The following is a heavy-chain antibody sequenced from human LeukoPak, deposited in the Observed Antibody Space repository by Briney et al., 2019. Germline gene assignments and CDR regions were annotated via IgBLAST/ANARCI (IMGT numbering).Heavy chain of an antibody. V-gene: IGHV4-31*03. CDR2: ISYSGST. D-gene: IGHD2-15*01. CDR1: GGSISSGGYY. CDR3: ARGFRGRLQFDY. Sequence: SETLSLTCTVSGGSISSGGYYWSWIRQHPGRGLEWIVYISYSGSTYYNPSLKSRVNISVDTSKNQFSLKLGSVTAADTAVYYCARGFRGRLQFDYWGQGTLVTVYS. J-gene: IGHJ4*02.